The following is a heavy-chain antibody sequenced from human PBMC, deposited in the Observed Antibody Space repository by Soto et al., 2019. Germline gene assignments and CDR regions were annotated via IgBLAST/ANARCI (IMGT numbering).Heavy chain of an antibody. CDR2: IDWDDDK. V-gene: IGHV2-70*11. D-gene: IGHD6-19*01. J-gene: IGHJ5*02. CDR3: AQGDISGWYEQKNLLDP. Sequence: SGPTLVNPTQTLTLTCTFSGFSLSTSGMCVSWIRQPPGKALEWLARIDWDDDKYYSTSLKTRLTISKDTSKNQVVLTMTNMDPVDTATYYCAQGDISGWYEQKNLLDPCGQGTLVTVSS. CDR1: GFSLSTSGMC.